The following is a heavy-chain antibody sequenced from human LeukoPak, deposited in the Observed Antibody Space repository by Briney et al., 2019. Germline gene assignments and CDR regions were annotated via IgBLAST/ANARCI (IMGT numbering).Heavy chain of an antibody. CDR1: GFTFSSYS. Sequence: GGSLRLSCAASGFTFSSYSMNWVRQAPGKGLEWVSSISSSSSYIYYADSVKGRFTISRDNAKNSLYLQMNSLSAEGTAVYYCARPHYYDSSGYYYLFDYWGQGTLVTVSS. D-gene: IGHD3-22*01. V-gene: IGHV3-21*01. CDR3: ARPHYYDSSGYYYLFDY. CDR2: ISSSSSYI. J-gene: IGHJ4*02.